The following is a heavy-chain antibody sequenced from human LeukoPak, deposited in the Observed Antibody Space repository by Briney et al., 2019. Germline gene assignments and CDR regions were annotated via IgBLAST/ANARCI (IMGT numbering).Heavy chain of an antibody. CDR3: AKVPSRGVKFDY. J-gene: IGHJ4*02. D-gene: IGHD2-8*01. CDR2: IHPCGST. Sequence: SQTLSLTCTLFGGSGDGYYWSWIPHPPGKGLEWMAYIHPCGSTKYNPSHKSRLTAPRHTPKHQFSLNERSVSAAHTAVYSCAKVPSRGVKFDYWGEGTLVTVSS. V-gene: IGHV4-59*02. CDR1: GGSGDGYY.